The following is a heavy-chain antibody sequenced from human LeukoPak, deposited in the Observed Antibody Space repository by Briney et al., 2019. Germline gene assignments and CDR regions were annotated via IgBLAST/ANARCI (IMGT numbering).Heavy chain of an antibody. V-gene: IGHV3-21*01. CDR3: ARATSYNNWNDHDDGYFDY. CDR1: GFTFSRYA. D-gene: IGHD1-20*01. CDR2: ISSSGSYI. Sequence: PGESLRLSCAASGFTFSRYAMNWVRQAPGKGLEWVSSISSSGSYIYYADSVKGRFTISRDSAKNSLYLQMNSLRAEDTAVYYCARATSYNNWNDHDDGYFDYWGQGTLVTVSS. J-gene: IGHJ4*02.